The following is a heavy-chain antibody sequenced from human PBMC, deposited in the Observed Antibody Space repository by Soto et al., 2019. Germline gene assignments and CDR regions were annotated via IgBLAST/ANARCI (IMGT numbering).Heavy chain of an antibody. CDR2: ISWDGGIT. CDR1: GFTFDDYT. D-gene: IGHD5-18*01. Sequence: QAGGSLRLSCAASGFTFDDYTMQWVRQAPGKGLEWVSLISWDGGITYYVDSVKGRFTISRDNSKNSLYLQMNSLTTEDTALYYCAKAGAYNYGSYFDYWGQGTLVTVSS. J-gene: IGHJ4*02. CDR3: AKAGAYNYGSYFDY. V-gene: IGHV3-43*01.